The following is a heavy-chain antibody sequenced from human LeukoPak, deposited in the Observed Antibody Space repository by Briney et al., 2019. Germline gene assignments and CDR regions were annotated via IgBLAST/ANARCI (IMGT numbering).Heavy chain of an antibody. CDR2: INPDRGGT. CDR3: ARDTSGWYNY. Sequence: ASVNVPYLSSGHTFTLTYILWGVHAPGQGLEWMGWINPDRGGTYYAQKFQGRVTMTRDTSISAAYMELSRLRSDDTAVYYCARDTSGWYNYWGQGTLVTVSS. J-gene: IGHJ4*02. D-gene: IGHD6-19*01. V-gene: IGHV1-2*02. CDR1: GHTFTLTY.